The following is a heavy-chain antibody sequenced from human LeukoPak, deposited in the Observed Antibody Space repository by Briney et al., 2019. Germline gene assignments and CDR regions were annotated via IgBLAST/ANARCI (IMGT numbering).Heavy chain of an antibody. CDR2: IYSCGST. J-gene: IGHJ3*02. V-gene: IGHV3-66*01. D-gene: IGHD1-26*01. CDR3: AREWELTPQNAFDI. Sequence: GGSLRLSCAASGFTVSSNYMSWVRQAPGKGLEWVSVIYSCGSTYYADSVKGRFTISRDNSKNTLYLQMNSLRAEDTAVYYCAREWELTPQNAFDIWGQGTMVTVSS. CDR1: GFTVSSNY.